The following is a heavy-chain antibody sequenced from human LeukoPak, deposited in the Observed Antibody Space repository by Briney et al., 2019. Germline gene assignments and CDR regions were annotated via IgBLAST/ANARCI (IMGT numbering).Heavy chain of an antibody. D-gene: IGHD3-22*01. CDR1: GYSFTSYW. V-gene: IGHV5-51*01. Sequence: GESLKISCKGSGYSFTSYWIGWVRQMPGKGLEWMGIIYPGNSDTRYSPSFPGQVTFSADKSLSTAYLPWSSLKASDTAMYYCARRFRTYYYDSSGYSGAFDIWGQRTMVTVSS. J-gene: IGHJ3*02. CDR3: ARRFRTYYYDSSGYSGAFDI. CDR2: IYPGNSDT.